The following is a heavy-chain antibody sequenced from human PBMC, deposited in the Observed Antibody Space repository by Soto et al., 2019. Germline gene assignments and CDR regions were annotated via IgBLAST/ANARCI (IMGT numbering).Heavy chain of an antibody. D-gene: IGHD6-19*01. CDR3: ARVDGEYSSANYYYGMDV. CDR1: GGSVSSNSAA. V-gene: IGHV6-1*01. J-gene: IGHJ6*02. CDR2: TYYRSKWYN. Sequence: PSQTLSLTCAISGGSVSSNSAAWNWIRQSPSRGLEWLGRTYYRSKWYNDYAVSVKSRITINPDTSKNQFSLQLNSVTPEDTAVYYCARVDGEYSSANYYYGMDVWGQGTTVTV.